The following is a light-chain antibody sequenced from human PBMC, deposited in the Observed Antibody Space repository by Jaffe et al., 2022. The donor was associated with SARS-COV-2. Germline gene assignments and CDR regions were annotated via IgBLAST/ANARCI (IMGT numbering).Light chain of an antibody. CDR3: AVWDDSLSGWV. CDR1: SSNIGTNY. V-gene: IGLV1-47*01. CDR2: RNN. Sequence: QSVLTQPPSASGTPGQRVTISCSGSSSNIGTNYVYWYRQLPGTAPKLLIYRNNQRPSGVPDRFSGSKSGTSASLAISGLRSEDEADYYCAVWDDSLSGWVFGGGTKLTVL. J-gene: IGLJ3*02.